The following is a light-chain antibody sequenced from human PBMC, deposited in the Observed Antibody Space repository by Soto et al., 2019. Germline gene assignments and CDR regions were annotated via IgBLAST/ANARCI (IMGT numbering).Light chain of an antibody. CDR1: QSVSSN. Sequence: EIVMTQSAATLSVSPGERATLSCMASQSVSSNLAWYQQKPGQAPRLLIYGASTRATGIPARFSGSGSGTEFTLTISRLQSEDFAVYYCQQYDNWPRTFGQGTKVDI. CDR2: GAS. V-gene: IGKV3-15*01. CDR3: QQYDNWPRT. J-gene: IGKJ1*01.